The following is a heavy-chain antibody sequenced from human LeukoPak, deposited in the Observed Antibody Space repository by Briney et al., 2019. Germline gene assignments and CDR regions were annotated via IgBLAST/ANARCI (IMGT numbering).Heavy chain of an antibody. CDR1: GFTFSDYY. Sequence: GGSLRLSCAASGFTFSDYYMSWVRQAPGKGLEWVSAISGSGGSTYYADSVKGWFTISRDNSKNTLYLQMNSLRAEDTAVYYCAKGLGILTGYYTFGYWGQGTLVTVSS. J-gene: IGHJ4*02. V-gene: IGHV3-23*01. CDR2: ISGSGGST. D-gene: IGHD3-9*01. CDR3: AKGLGILTGYYTFGY.